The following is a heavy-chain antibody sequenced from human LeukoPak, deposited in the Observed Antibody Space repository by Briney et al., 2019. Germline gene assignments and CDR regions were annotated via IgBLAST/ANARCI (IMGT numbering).Heavy chain of an antibody. V-gene: IGHV4-39*07. Sequence: SETLSLTCSVSGGSISSSAYYWGWIRQPPGQGLEWIGSIYYSGNTYYNPSLKSPVTISIDTSKNQFSLRLSSVTAADTAVYYCARDAYYYDSSGYYEQFDYWGQGTLVTVSS. CDR1: GGSISSSAYY. D-gene: IGHD3-22*01. CDR2: IYYSGNT. J-gene: IGHJ4*02. CDR3: ARDAYYYDSSGYYEQFDY.